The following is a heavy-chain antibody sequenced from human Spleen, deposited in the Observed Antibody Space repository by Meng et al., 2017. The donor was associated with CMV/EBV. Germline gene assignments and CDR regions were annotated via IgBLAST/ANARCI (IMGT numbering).Heavy chain of an antibody. CDR1: GGSFSGCY. V-gene: IGHV4-34*01. J-gene: IGHJ4*02. CDR2: INHNGSN. Sequence: LSITCAVYGGSFSGCYWSWIRQPPGKGMEWIGEINHNGSNNYSTYLKSRVTISVDTSKNQFSLNLSSVTAADTAVYYCARGPLFDYWGQGSLVTVSS. CDR3: ARGPLFDY.